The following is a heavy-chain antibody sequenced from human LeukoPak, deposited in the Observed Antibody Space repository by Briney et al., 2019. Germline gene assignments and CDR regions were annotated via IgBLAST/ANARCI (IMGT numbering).Heavy chain of an antibody. CDR1: GFTFSSYS. CDR3: ARDGSNGWYSGFDY. Sequence: GGSLRLSCAASGFTFSSYSMNRVRQAPGKGLEWVSSISSSSSYIYYADSVKGRFTISRDNAKNSLYLQMNSLRAEDTAVYYCARDGSNGWYSGFDYWGQGTLVTVSS. V-gene: IGHV3-21*01. J-gene: IGHJ4*02. D-gene: IGHD6-19*01. CDR2: ISSSSSYI.